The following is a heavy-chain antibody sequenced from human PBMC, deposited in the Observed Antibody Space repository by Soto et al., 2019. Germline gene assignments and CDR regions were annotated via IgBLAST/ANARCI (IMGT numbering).Heavy chain of an antibody. CDR3: ARLMTTVTTDDYYYYGMDV. Sequence: PSETLSLTCTVSGGSISSSSYYWGWIRQPPGKGLEWIGSIYYSESTYYNPSLKSRVTISVDTSKNQFSLKLSSVTAADTAVYYCARLMTTVTTDDYYYYGMDVWGQGTTVTVSS. J-gene: IGHJ6*02. V-gene: IGHV4-39*01. CDR2: IYYSEST. CDR1: GGSISSSSYY. D-gene: IGHD4-17*01.